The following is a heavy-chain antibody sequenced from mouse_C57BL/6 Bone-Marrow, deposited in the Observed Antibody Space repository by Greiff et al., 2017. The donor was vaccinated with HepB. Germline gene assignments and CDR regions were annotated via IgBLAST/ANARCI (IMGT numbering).Heavy chain of an antibody. J-gene: IGHJ1*03. CDR3: SRPRPYGSSYGYFDV. Sequence: EVHLVESGGGLVQPGGSLKLSCAASGFTFSDYGMAWVRQAPRKGPEWVAFISNLAYSIDYADTVTGRCTISRENAKNTLYLEMSRLRSEDSAMYYCSRPRPYGSSYGYFDVCGTGTTVTVSS. D-gene: IGHD1-1*01. CDR2: ISNLAYSI. CDR1: GFTFSDYG. V-gene: IGHV5-15*01.